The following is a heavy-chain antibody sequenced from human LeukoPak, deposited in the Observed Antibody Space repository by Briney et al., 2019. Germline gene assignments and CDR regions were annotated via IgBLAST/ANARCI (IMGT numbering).Heavy chain of an antibody. CDR1: GASINSGAFF. J-gene: IGHJ2*01. Sequence: PSETLSLTCSVSGASINSGAFFWGWIRQSPGMGLQWIASIYHNGSTYYNPSLKSRVTISVDTSKNQFSLKLSSVTAADTAVYYCARGTVTTRYFDLWGRGTLVTVSS. CDR2: IYHNGST. V-gene: IGHV4-39*07. D-gene: IGHD4-17*01. CDR3: ARGTVTTRYFDL.